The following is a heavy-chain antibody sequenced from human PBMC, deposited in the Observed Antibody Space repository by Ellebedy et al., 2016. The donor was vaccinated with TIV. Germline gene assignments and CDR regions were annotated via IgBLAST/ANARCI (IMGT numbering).Heavy chain of an antibody. J-gene: IGHJ4*02. CDR2: IHFTGDT. CDR3: ARHHIPAASGSYYDDY. D-gene: IGHD3-10*01. V-gene: IGHV4-59*08. Sequence: SETLSLXXTVSDDSISPYSWSWLRQPPGKALEWIGYIHFTGDTKYNPSLRGRVSMSVNTSKSQFSLNVSSVTAADTAVYYCARHHIPAASGSYYDDYWGQGTLVTVSS. CDR1: DDSISPYS.